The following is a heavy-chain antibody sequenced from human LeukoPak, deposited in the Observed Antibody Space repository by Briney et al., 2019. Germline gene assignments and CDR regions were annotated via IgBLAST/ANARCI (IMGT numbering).Heavy chain of an antibody. Sequence: GGSLRLSCAASGFTFSSYAMSWVRQAPGKGLEWVSAISGGGDSIYYADSVKGRFTISRDNSKNTLYLQMNSLRAEDTAVYYCARDGPDRGYYYYGMDVWGQGTTVTVSS. V-gene: IGHV3-23*01. D-gene: IGHD5-12*01. CDR1: GFTFSSYA. CDR2: ISGGGDSI. CDR3: ARDGPDRGYYYYGMDV. J-gene: IGHJ6*02.